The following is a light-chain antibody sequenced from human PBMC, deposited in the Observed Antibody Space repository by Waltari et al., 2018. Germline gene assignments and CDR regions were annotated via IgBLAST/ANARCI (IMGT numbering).Light chain of an antibody. Sequence: QSALTQPASVSGSPGQSITISCTGTSSDVGGYNFVSWYQQYLGKAPKLLIYDVTNLPSGVSNRFSGSKSGNTASLNISGLQTEDEADYYCSSYTSINTLVFGGGTMLTVL. V-gene: IGLV2-14*01. CDR1: SSDVGGYNF. CDR2: DVT. J-gene: IGLJ2*01. CDR3: SSYTSINTLV.